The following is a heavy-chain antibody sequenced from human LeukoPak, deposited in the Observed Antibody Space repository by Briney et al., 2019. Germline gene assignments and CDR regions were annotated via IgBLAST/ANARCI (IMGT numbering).Heavy chain of an antibody. Sequence: SETLSLTCTVSGGSISSYYWSWIRQPPGKGLEWIGYIYYSGSTNYNPSLKSRVTISVDTSKNQFSLKLSSVTAADTAVYYCARWGHQRGPNAFDIWGRGTLVTVSS. CDR1: GGSISSYY. CDR3: ARWGHQRGPNAFDI. D-gene: IGHD3-16*01. CDR2: IYYSGST. V-gene: IGHV4-59*01. J-gene: IGHJ4*02.